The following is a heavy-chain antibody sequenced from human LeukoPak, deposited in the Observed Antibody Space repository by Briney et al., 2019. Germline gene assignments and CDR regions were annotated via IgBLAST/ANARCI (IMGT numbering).Heavy chain of an antibody. CDR2: ISSSGSTI. CDR3: AELGITMIGGV. J-gene: IGHJ6*04. V-gene: IGHV3-48*04. D-gene: IGHD3-10*02. Sequence: GGSLRLSCAASGFTFSSYGMSWVRQPPGKGLEWVSYISSSGSTIYYADSVKGRLTISRDNAKNSLYLQMNSLRAEDTAVYYCAELGITMIGGVWGKGTTVTISS. CDR1: GFTFSSYG.